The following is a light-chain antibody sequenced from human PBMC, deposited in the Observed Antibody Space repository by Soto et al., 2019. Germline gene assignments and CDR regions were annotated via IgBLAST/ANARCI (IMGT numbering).Light chain of an antibody. J-gene: IGKJ1*01. Sequence: ILLTQSPGSLCLSPGERATLACRASQSVISSYLAWYQQKPGQAPRLLIYGASGRATSIPDRFSGSGSGTDFTLTISRLEPEDFAVYYCQLRRTFGQGTKVDIK. CDR1: QSVISSY. CDR3: QLRRT. V-gene: IGKV3-20*01. CDR2: GAS.